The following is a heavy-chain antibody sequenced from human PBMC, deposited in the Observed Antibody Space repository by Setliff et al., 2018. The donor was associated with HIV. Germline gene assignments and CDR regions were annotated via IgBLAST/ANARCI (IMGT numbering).Heavy chain of an antibody. J-gene: IGHJ4*02. Sequence: PGGSLRLSCAASGFTFSSYWMHWVRQAPGKGLVWIFGMNTDGSSTRYADSVKGRFTISRDNSKNTLYVQMNSLRAEDTAVYYCARHDVVRGAIDNWGQGTLVTVSS. CDR2: MNTDGSST. CDR3: ARHDVVRGAIDN. V-gene: IGHV3-74*01. D-gene: IGHD3-10*01. CDR1: GFTFSSYW.